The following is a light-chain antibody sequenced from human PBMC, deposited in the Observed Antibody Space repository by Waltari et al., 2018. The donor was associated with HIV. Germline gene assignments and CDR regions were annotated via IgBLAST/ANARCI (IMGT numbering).Light chain of an antibody. CDR2: EVS. CDR1: PSPLHSDGNTY. J-gene: IGKJ5*01. V-gene: IGKV2D-29*01. CDR3: MQSTQLPIT. Sequence: DIVMPQTPLPLFVPPGRPAPNSCISTPSPLHSDGNTYWYWYLQKAGQPPQLLIYEVSNRFSGVPDRFSGSGSGTYFTLKISRVEAEDVGVYYCMQSTQLPITFGQGTRLEIK.